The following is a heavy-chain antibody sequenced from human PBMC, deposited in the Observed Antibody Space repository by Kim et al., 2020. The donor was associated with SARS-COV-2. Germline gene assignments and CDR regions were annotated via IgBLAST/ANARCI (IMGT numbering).Heavy chain of an antibody. CDR3: ARKKPSGWIGFDP. CDR1: GYTFTGYY. CDR2: INPNTGAT. J-gene: IGHJ5*02. Sequence: ASVKVSCKASGYTFTGYYIHWVRQAPGQGLEWMGWINPNTGATNSAQKFQGRVTMTTDTSIRTAYMEVTRLRSDDTAIYYCARKKPSGWIGFDPWGQGTLVTVSS. V-gene: IGHV1-2*02. D-gene: IGHD6-19*01.